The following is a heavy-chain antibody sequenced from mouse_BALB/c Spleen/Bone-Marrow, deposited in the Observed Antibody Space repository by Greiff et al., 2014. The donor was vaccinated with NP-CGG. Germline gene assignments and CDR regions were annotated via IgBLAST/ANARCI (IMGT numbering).Heavy chain of an antibody. CDR2: IDPANGNT. J-gene: IGHJ3*01. CDR3: SIYYGGSSGFAY. D-gene: IGHD1-1*01. Sequence: EVMLVESGAELVKPGASVKLSCTASGFNITDTYMHWVKQRLEQGLEWIGRIDPANGNTKYDPKFQGKATITADTTSNTAYLQLGSLTCEDTAVYYCSIYYGGSSGFAYWGQGTLVTVSA. CDR1: GFNITDTY. V-gene: IGHV14-3*02.